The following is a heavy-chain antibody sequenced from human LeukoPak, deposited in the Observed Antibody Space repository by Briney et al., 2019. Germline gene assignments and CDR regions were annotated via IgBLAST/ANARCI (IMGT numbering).Heavy chain of an antibody. V-gene: IGHV4-38-2*02. CDR2: IYHSGST. D-gene: IGHD3-22*01. CDR1: GYSISSGYY. CDR3: ARDRVSYDSSGLDAFDI. Sequence: SETLSLTCAVSGYSISSGYYWGWIRQPPGKGLEWIGSIYHSGSTYYNPSLKNRVTISVDTSKNQFSLKLSSVTAADTAVYYCARDRVSYDSSGLDAFDIWGQGTMVTVSS. J-gene: IGHJ3*02.